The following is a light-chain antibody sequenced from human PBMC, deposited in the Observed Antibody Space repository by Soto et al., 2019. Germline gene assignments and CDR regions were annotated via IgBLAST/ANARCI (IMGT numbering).Light chain of an antibody. Sequence: EIVLTQSPATLSLSPGERATLSCRASQSVSSYLAWYQQKPGQAPRLLIYDASNRAAGIPARFSGSGSGTDITLTSSRLHPEYFAVYYCQQHSNWPRTFGQGTKVEIK. CDR3: QQHSNWPRT. J-gene: IGKJ1*01. CDR2: DAS. CDR1: QSVSSY. V-gene: IGKV3-11*01.